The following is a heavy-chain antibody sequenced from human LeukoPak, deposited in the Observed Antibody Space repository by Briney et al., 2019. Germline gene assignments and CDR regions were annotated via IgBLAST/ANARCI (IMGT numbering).Heavy chain of an antibody. J-gene: IGHJ4*02. V-gene: IGHV4-38-2*01. Sequence: SETLSLTCAVSGYSISSGYYWGWIRQPPGKGLEWIGSIYHSGSTYYNPSLKSRVTIPVDTSKNQFSLKLSSVTAADTAVYYCARRGATLYFDYWGQGTLVTVSS. CDR3: ARRGATLYFDY. D-gene: IGHD1-26*01. CDR1: GYSISSGYY. CDR2: IYHSGST.